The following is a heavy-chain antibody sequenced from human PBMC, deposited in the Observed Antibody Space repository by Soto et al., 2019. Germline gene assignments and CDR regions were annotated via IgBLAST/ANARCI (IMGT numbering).Heavy chain of an antibody. Sequence: QIHLVESGGGVVQPGRSLRLSCAASGFTFSAFGFHWVRQAPGKGLERVAFIWDDGSIEYYADSVKGRFTISRDNLKNTLYLQMNSLRAEDTAMYYCARVSGSGTYEGIDHWGQGTLVNVSS. CDR2: IWDDGSIE. CDR3: ARVSGSGTYEGIDH. D-gene: IGHD1-26*01. J-gene: IGHJ4*02. CDR1: GFTFSAFG. V-gene: IGHV3-33*01.